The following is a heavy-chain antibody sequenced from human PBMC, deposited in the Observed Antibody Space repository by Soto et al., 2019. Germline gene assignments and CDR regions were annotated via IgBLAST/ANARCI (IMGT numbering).Heavy chain of an antibody. V-gene: IGHV4-4*07. Sequence: SETLSLTCTVSGGSISSYYWSWIRQPAGKGLEWILRIATSGTTNYNPALKSLLTMSAGTSEKQFSLNLSSVTPADTAVSYCVRESQDWSKCRDYFHXWGQVTLVTVSX. J-gene: IGHJ4*02. CDR3: VRESQDWSKCRDYFHX. CDR2: IATSGTT. CDR1: GGSISSYY. D-gene: IGHD3-9*01.